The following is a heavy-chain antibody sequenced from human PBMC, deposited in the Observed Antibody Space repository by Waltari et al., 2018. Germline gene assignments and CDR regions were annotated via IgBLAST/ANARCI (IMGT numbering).Heavy chain of an antibody. CDR1: GSTFSNYW. V-gene: IGHV3-7*01. CDR3: VVGRINMVH. J-gene: IGHJ4*02. Sequence: EVQVVGSGGGLVQVGGSLSLSCAASGSTFSNYWMTWVWQAPGKVLEWVANIKEDGSEKYYVDSVKGRFTITKDNAKNSLYLQMNSLRAEDTAVYYCVVGRINMVHWGQGTLLSVSS. CDR2: IKEDGSEK. D-gene: IGHD3-10*01.